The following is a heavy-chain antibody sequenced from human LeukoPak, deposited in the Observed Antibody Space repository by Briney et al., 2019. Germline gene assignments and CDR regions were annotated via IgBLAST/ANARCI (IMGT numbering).Heavy chain of an antibody. J-gene: IGHJ6*02. D-gene: IGHD2-15*01. CDR2: ISYDGSNK. CDR1: GFTFSSYG. Sequence: GGSLRLSCVASGFTFSSYGMHWVRQAPGKGLEWVAVISYDGSNKYYADSVKGRFTISRDNSKNTLYLQMNSLRAEDTAVYYCAKCLGDIVVVVAATTGQNYGMDVWGQGTTVTVSS. V-gene: IGHV3-30*18. CDR3: AKCLGDIVVVVAATTGQNYGMDV.